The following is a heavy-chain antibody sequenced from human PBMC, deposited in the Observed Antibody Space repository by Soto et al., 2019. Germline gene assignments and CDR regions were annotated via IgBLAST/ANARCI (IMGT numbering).Heavy chain of an antibody. D-gene: IGHD6-19*01. V-gene: IGHV4-4*07. CDR2: IYTSGST. CDR3: ARGNSGWRGNWFDP. CDR1: GGSISGYY. J-gene: IGHJ5*02. Sequence: SETLSLTCTVSGGSISGYYWSWIRQPAGKGLEWIGRIYTSGSTNYNPSLKSRVTMSVDTSKNQFSLKLSSVTAADTAVYYCARGNSGWRGNWFDPWGHGTLVTVSS.